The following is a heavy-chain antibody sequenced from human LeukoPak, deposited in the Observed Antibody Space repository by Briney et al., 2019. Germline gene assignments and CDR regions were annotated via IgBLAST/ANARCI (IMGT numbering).Heavy chain of an antibody. CDR1: GGSISSSTYY. CDR2: IYYSGST. D-gene: IGHD3-10*01. CDR3: ARQSPLLWFGENYYFDY. Sequence: SETLSLTCTVSGGSISSSTYYWGWIRQPPGKGLEWSGSIYYSGSTYYNPSLKSRVTISVDTSKNQFSLKLSSVTAADTAVYYCARQSPLLWFGENYYFDYWGQGALVTVSS. J-gene: IGHJ4*02. V-gene: IGHV4-39*01.